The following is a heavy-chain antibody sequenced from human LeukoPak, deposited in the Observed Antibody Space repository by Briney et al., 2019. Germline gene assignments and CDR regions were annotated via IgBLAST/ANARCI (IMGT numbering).Heavy chain of an antibody. CDR1: GFTFSSYA. J-gene: IGHJ4*02. D-gene: IGHD3-22*01. CDR3: AKDGEYYYDSSGYMD. V-gene: IGHV3-23*01. Sequence: GGSLRLSCAASGFTFSSYAMSWVRQAPGKGLEWVSAISGSGGSTYYADSVKGRFTISRDNSKNTLYLQMNSLRAEDTAVYYCAKDGEYYYDSSGYMDWGQGTLVTVSS. CDR2: ISGSGGST.